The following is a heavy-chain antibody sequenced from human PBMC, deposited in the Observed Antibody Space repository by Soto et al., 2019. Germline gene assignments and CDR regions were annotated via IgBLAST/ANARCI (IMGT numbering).Heavy chain of an antibody. CDR2: IWYDGTNI. J-gene: IGHJ4*02. Sequence: GGSVRLCCAASGFTFSSYGMHWVRQAPGKGLEWVSVIWYDGTNIHYADSVRGRFTISRDNSKNTVYLQMNSLRAEDTAVYYCARTNYSSSWLYDYWGQGTLVTVSS. D-gene: IGHD6-13*01. CDR3: ARTNYSSSWLYDY. V-gene: IGHV3-33*01. CDR1: GFTFSSYG.